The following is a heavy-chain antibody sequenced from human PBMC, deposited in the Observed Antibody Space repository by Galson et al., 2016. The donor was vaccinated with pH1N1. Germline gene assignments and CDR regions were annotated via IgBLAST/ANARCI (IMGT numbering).Heavy chain of an antibody. Sequence: SVKVSCKASGGTFRSYVIIWVRQAPGQGLQWMGRIVPITGVTNYAQQFQDRVTITADESTSTAYMELSSLRSEDTAVYYCAPGGDDYFDYWGQGTLVTVSS. D-gene: IGHD1-26*01. J-gene: IGHJ4*02. CDR2: IVPITGVT. CDR3: APGGDDYFDY. CDR1: GGTFRSYV. V-gene: IGHV1-69*04.